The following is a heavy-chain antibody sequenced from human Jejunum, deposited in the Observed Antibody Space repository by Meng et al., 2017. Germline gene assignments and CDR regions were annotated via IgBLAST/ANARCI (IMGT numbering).Heavy chain of an antibody. CDR2: IYYTGST. CDR3: ARLGITETIGGFDP. CDR1: GGSLRTGAYY. Sequence: HVQLQESGRGLVKPSQTLSLTCTVSGGSLRTGAYYWSWIRQHPGKGLEWIGYIYYTGSTFYNPSLKSRVSISLETSKNQFSLKVTSVTAADTAFYYCARLGITETIGGFDPWGQGILVTVSS. V-gene: IGHV4-31*03. J-gene: IGHJ5*02. D-gene: IGHD1-7*01.